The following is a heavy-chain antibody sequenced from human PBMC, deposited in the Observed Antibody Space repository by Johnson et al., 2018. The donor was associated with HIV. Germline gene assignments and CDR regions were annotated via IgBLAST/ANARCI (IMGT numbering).Heavy chain of an antibody. J-gene: IGHJ3*02. CDR2: INWNGGST. CDR3: ASGSGSYLSAFDI. V-gene: IGHV3-20*04. CDR1: GFTFDDYG. Sequence: VQLVESGGGLVQPGRSLRLSCAASGFTFDDYGMSWVRQAPGKGLEWVSGINWNGGSTGYADSVKGRFTISRDNAKNSLYLQMNSLRAEDTALYYCASGSGSYLSAFDIWGQGTMVTVSS. D-gene: IGHD1-26*01.